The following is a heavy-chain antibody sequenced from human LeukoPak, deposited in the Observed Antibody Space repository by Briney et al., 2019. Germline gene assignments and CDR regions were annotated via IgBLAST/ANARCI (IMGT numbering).Heavy chain of an antibody. CDR2: IKQDGSER. CDR3: ANQRRYYYDSSGYYPFDY. J-gene: IGHJ4*02. D-gene: IGHD3-22*01. V-gene: IGHV3-7*03. Sequence: GGSLRLSCAASGFTFSNYWMSWVRQAPGKGLEWVANIKQDGSERYYVDSVKGRFTISRDNAKNSLYLQMNSLRAEDTAVYYCANQRRYYYDSSGYYPFDYWGQGTLVTVSS. CDR1: GFTFSNYW.